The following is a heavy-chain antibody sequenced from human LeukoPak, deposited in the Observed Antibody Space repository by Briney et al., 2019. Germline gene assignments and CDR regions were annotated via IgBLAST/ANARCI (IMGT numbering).Heavy chain of an antibody. J-gene: IGHJ5*02. Sequence: PGGSLRLSCAASGFTFSSYAMSWVRQAPGKGLKWVSGLTGRGDSAYYADSVKGRFTISRDNSKNTLYLEMNSLRADDTAVYYCAKRGNTISFFDPWGQGTLVTVSS. CDR3: AKRGNTISFFDP. D-gene: IGHD5-24*01. V-gene: IGHV3-23*01. CDR1: GFTFSSYA. CDR2: LTGRGDSA.